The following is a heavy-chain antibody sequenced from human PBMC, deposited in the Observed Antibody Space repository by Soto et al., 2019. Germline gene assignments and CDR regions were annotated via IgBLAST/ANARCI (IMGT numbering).Heavy chain of an antibody. D-gene: IGHD3-16*01. CDR3: ARLGERDWELDFDY. Sequence: ASVKVSCKASGYTFTSYGISWVRQAPGQGLEWMGWISDYNGNTNYAQKLQGRVTMTTDTSTRTAYMELRSLRSDDTAVCYCARLGERDWELDFDYWGQGTLVTVSS. CDR1: GYTFTSYG. CDR2: ISDYNGNT. V-gene: IGHV1-18*01. J-gene: IGHJ4*02.